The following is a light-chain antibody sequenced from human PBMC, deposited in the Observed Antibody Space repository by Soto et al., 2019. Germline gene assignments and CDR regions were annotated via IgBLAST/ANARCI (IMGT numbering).Light chain of an antibody. CDR3: QQYASSRT. CDR1: QSVGDTY. Sequence: EIVLTQSPGTLSLSPGERATLSCRASQSVGDTYLAWYQQKPGQAPRLLIYGTSFRATGIPERFSGSGSGTDFTLTISGLEPEDFAVYYCQQYASSRTFGQGTKVDIK. V-gene: IGKV3-20*01. CDR2: GTS. J-gene: IGKJ1*01.